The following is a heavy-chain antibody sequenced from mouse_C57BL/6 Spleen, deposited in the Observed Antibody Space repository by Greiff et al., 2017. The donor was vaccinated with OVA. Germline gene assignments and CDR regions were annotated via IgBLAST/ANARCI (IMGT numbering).Heavy chain of an antibody. CDR2: IHPNSGST. CDR3: ARSREDVGRRAMDY. D-gene: IGHD6-1*01. Sequence: QVQLQQPGAELVKPGASVKLSCKASGYTFTSYWMHWVKQRPGQGLEWIGMIHPNSGSTNYNEKFKSKATLTVDKSSSTAYMQLSSLTSEDSAVYYCARSREDVGRRAMDYWGQGTSVTVSS. J-gene: IGHJ4*01. CDR1: GYTFTSYW. V-gene: IGHV1-64*01.